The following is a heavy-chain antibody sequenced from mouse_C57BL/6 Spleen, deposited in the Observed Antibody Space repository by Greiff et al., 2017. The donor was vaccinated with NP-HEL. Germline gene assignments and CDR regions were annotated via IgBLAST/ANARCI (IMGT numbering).Heavy chain of an antibody. CDR2: IYPRDGST. V-gene: IGHV1-78*01. CDR1: GYTFTDHT. J-gene: IGHJ4*01. CDR3: ARGLDGYYVDYAMDY. Sequence: LQESDAELVKPGASVKISCKVSGYTFTDHTIHWMKQRPEPGLEWIGYIYPRDGSTKYNEKFKGKATLTADKSSSTAYMQLNSLTSEDSAVYFCARGLDGYYVDYAMDYWGQGTSVTVSS. D-gene: IGHD2-3*01.